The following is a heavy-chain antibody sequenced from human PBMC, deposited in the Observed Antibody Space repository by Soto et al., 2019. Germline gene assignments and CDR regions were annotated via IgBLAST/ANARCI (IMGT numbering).Heavy chain of an antibody. CDR2: ISGSGGST. CDR1: GFTFSSYA. Sequence: PGGSLRLSCAASGFTFSSYAMSWVRQAPGKGLEWVSAISGSGGSTYYADSVKGRFTISRDNSKNTLYLQMNSLRAEDTAVYYCAKDQRTARGLNYYYGMDVWGQGTTVTVSS. V-gene: IGHV3-23*01. J-gene: IGHJ6*02. D-gene: IGHD5-18*01. CDR3: AKDQRTARGLNYYYGMDV.